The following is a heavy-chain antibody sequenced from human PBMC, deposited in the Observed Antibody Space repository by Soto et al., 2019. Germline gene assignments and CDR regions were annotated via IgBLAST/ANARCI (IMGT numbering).Heavy chain of an antibody. Sequence: SETLSLTCAVSVGSISSYNRWSWVRQPPGKGLEWIGEIFHSGSTNYNPSLKSRVTISVDKSRNQFSLKLTSVTAADTAVYYCARTFGGSCSNWGRGSLVTVS. CDR3: ARTFGGSCSN. J-gene: IGHJ4*02. CDR1: VGSISSYNR. CDR2: IFHSGST. D-gene: IGHD2-15*01. V-gene: IGHV4-4*02.